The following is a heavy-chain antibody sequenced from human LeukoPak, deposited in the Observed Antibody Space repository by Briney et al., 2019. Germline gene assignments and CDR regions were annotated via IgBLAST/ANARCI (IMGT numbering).Heavy chain of an antibody. CDR1: GYTFTGYY. CDR2: INPNSGGT. V-gene: IGHV1-2*02. J-gene: IGHJ4*02. Sequence: GASVKVSCKASGYTFTGYYMHWVRQAPGLGLEWMGWINPNSGGTNYAQKFQGRVTMTRDTSISTAYMELSRLRSDDTAVYYCARVGEYCSSTSCYNYWGQGTLVTVSS. D-gene: IGHD2-2*02. CDR3: ARVGEYCSSTSCYNY.